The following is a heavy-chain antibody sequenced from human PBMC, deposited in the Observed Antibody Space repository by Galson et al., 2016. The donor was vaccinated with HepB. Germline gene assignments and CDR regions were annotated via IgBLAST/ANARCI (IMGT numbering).Heavy chain of an antibody. J-gene: IGHJ6*02. V-gene: IGHV1-69*13. Sequence: SVKVSCKAAGGTLGSHVFSWVRQAPGQGLEWMGGFIPIFGTPHYAQKFQGRATITADESTRTVSMELRGVRSEDTAVYYCARATMVGYCDGGTCYRYRMDVWDQGTTVTVSS. CDR1: GGTLGSHV. CDR3: ARATMVGYCDGGTCYRYRMDV. D-gene: IGHD2-15*01. CDR2: FIPIFGTP.